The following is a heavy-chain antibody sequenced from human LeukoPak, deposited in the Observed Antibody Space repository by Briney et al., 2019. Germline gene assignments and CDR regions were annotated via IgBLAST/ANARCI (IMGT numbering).Heavy chain of an antibody. J-gene: IGHJ4*02. V-gene: IGHV1-2*02. D-gene: IGHD1-1*01. Sequence: GSVKVSCKASGYTFTGYYMHWVRQAPGQGLEWMGWINPNSGATLYAQKFQGRVTMTRDTSINTAYMELSSLRSDDTAVYYCTRAKRVIFDYWGQGTLVTASS. CDR1: GYTFTGYY. CDR3: TRAKRVIFDY. CDR2: INPNSGAT.